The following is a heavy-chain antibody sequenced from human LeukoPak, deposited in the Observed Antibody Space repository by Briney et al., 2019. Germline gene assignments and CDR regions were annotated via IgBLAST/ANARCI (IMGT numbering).Heavy chain of an antibody. J-gene: IGHJ6*02. D-gene: IGHD2-15*01. CDR2: IDMTGGST. CDR1: GFTFTSFA. Sequence: GSLRLSCVASGFTFTSFAMSWVRQAPGKGLEWVSHIDMTGGSTSYIDSVKGRFTISRDNSDNTLYLQMNRLKAEDTGVYFCAKDQLWAGYFFYGMNVWGQGTTVIVSS. V-gene: IGHV3-23*01. CDR3: AKDQLWAGYFFYGMNV.